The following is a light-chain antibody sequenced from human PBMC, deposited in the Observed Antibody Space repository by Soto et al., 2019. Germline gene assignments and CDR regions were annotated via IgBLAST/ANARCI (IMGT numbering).Light chain of an antibody. CDR3: CSYVRATTYV. CDR2: EGI. Sequence: QSVLTQPASVSGSPGQSITISCTGTSNTIGGYNVVSWYQQHPGTAPKVIIYEGIKRPSGVSNRFSGSISGSTASLTISGLQAEDEADYYCCSYVRATTYVFGTGTKVTVL. V-gene: IGLV2-23*01. CDR1: SNTIGGYNV. J-gene: IGLJ1*01.